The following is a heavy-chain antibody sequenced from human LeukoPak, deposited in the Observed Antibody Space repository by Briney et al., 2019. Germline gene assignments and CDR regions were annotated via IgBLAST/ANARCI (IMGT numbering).Heavy chain of an antibody. CDR1: GYTFINYG. D-gene: IGHD1-1*01. CDR2: ISAENGNT. J-gene: IGHJ4*02. Sequence: ASVKVSCKASGYTFINYGISWVRQAPGQGLEWMGWISAENGNTGYVENLQGRVTMTTDTSTSTAYMELRSLRSDDTAVYYCARDRPGTHDWFDYWGQGTLVTVSS. CDR3: ARDRPGTHDWFDY. V-gene: IGHV1-18*01.